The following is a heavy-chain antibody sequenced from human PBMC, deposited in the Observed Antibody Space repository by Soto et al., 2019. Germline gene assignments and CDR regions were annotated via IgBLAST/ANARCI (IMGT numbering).Heavy chain of an antibody. J-gene: IGHJ3*02. V-gene: IGHV4-30-2*06. D-gene: IGHD2-21*01. CDR2: ISHLENT. Sequence: QLQLQESGSGVVKTSETLSLTCTVSGASISYGGFSWSWIRQSPGKGVEWIGYISHLENTYLHPSFKSRLTMSIDRTRNQFSLKLSSATAADMAVYYCAKDQPLYCVGPTCHSGQDEAFDIWGQGTMVTVSP. CDR1: GASISYGGFS. CDR3: AKDQPLYCVGPTCHSGQDEAFDI.